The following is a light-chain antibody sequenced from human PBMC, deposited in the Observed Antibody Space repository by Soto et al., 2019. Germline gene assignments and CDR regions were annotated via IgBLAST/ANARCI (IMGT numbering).Light chain of an antibody. CDR1: SSDVGAYDN. Sequence: QSALTQPASVSESPGQSITISCIGTSSDVGAYDNVPWYQQHPGKAPKVIISKVSNRPSGVSTRFSGSKSGNTASLTISGLQTEDEAYYYCRLYTSRKTWVFGGGTKLTVL. CDR2: KVS. V-gene: IGLV2-14*01. J-gene: IGLJ3*02. CDR3: RLYTSRKTWV.